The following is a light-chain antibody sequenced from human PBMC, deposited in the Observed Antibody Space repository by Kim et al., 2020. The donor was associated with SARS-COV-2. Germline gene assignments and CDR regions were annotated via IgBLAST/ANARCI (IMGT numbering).Light chain of an antibody. Sequence: PGRTARITCGGNNIGSKSVHWYQQKPGQAPVLVIYYDSDRPSGIPERFSGSNSGNTATLTISRVEAGDEADYYCQVWDSSSDHHVVFGGGTQLTVL. CDR3: QVWDSSSDHHVV. CDR1: NIGSKS. V-gene: IGLV3-21*04. J-gene: IGLJ2*01. CDR2: YDS.